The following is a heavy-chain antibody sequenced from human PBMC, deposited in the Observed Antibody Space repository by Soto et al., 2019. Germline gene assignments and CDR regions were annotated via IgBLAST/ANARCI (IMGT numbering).Heavy chain of an antibody. CDR1: GGSISSGGYS. D-gene: IGHD6-13*01. J-gene: IGHJ4*02. V-gene: IGHV4-30-2*01. CDR2: IYHSGST. CDR3: ARLGPGIATSRGAPEAYYFDY. Sequence: QLQLQESGSGLVKPSQTLSLTCAVSGGSISSGGYSWSWIRQPPGKGLEWIGYIYHSGSTYYNPSLKSRVTISVDRSKNQFSLKLSSVTAADTAVYYCARLGPGIATSRGAPEAYYFDYWGQGTLVTVSS.